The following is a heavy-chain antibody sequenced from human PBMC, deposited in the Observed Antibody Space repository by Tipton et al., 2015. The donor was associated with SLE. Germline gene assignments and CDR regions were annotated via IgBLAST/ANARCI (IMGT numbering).Heavy chain of an antibody. CDR3: AREGSSSRGAFDI. J-gene: IGHJ3*02. Sequence: SLRLSCAASGFTFSSYAMSWVRQAPGKGLEWVSAISGSGGSTYYADSVKGRFTISRDNAKNSLYLQMNSLRAEDTAVYYCAREGSSSRGAFDIWGQGTMVTVSS. D-gene: IGHD6-13*01. CDR1: GFTFSSYA. V-gene: IGHV3-23*01. CDR2: ISGSGGST.